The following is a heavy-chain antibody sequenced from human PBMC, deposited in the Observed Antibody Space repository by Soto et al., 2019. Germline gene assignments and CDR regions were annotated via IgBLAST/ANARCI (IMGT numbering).Heavy chain of an antibody. Sequence: QVQLVQSGAEVKKPGASVKVSCKASGYTFTSYAMHWVRQAPGQRLEWMGWINAGNGNPKYSQKFQGRVAITRDTSASTAYMELSSLRSEDTAVYYCARGVHGGDADWFDPWGQGTLVTVSS. J-gene: IGHJ5*02. V-gene: IGHV1-3*01. CDR3: ARGVHGGDADWFDP. CDR1: GYTFTSYA. CDR2: INAGNGNP. D-gene: IGHD2-21*02.